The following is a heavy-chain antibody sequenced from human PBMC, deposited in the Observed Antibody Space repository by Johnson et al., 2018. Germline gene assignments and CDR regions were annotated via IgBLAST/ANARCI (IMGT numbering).Heavy chain of an antibody. J-gene: IGHJ6*02. CDR1: KFIFTNTW. D-gene: IGHD3-16*01. CDR2: IKSKKDGGTT. V-gene: IGHV3-15*05. CDR3: STDGSGGVLEGPREIRYRYYGLGV. Sequence: VQLVESGGGLVEPGGSLRLSCVTSKFIFTNTWMSWFTQAPGRGLEWVGRIKSKKDGGTTDLAAAVQGRFSLSREDSEKTLYLQMNSLKNEDTAVYYCSTDGSGGVLEGPREIRYRYYGLGVWGQGTTVTVTS.